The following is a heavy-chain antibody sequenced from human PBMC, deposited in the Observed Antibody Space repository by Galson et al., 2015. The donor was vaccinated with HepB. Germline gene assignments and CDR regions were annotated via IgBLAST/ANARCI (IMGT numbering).Heavy chain of an antibody. CDR1: GFTFDDYG. D-gene: IGHD5-24*01. V-gene: IGHV3-20*04. CDR3: ARGRGRGRDGYNFAFDY. CDR2: INWSGGST. Sequence: SLRLSCAASGFTFDDYGMSWVRQGPGKGLEWVSGINWSGGSTGYADSVKGRFTISRDNAKNSLYLQMNSLRAEDTALYYCARGRGRGRDGYNFAFDYWGQGALVTVSS. J-gene: IGHJ4*02.